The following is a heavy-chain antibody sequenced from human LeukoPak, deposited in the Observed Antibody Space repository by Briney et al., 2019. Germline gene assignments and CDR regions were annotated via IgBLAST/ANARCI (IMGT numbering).Heavy chain of an antibody. V-gene: IGHV5-51*01. CDR2: IYPGDSDT. CDR3: ARHASGYDFRPGGMDV. J-gene: IGHJ6*02. Sequence: GESLKISCKGSGYSFTNYWIGWVRQMPGKGLEWMGIIYPGDSDTRYSPSFQGQVTISADKSISTAYLQWSSLKASDTAMYYCARHASGYDFRPGGMDVWGQGTTVTVSS. CDR1: GYSFTNYW. D-gene: IGHD5-12*01.